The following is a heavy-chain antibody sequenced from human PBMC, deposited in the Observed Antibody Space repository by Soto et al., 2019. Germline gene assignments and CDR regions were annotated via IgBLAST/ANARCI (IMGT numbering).Heavy chain of an antibody. V-gene: IGHV3-48*01. CDR3: AREAESSSSWVNWFDP. CDR1: GFTFSSYS. Sequence: EVQLVESGGGLVQPGGSLRLSCAASGFTFSSYSMNWVRQAPGKGLEWVSYISSSSSTIYYADSVKGRFTISRDNAKNSLYLQMNSLRAEDTAMYHCAREAESSSSWVNWFDPWGQGTLVTVSS. D-gene: IGHD6-13*01. J-gene: IGHJ5*02. CDR2: ISSSSSTI.